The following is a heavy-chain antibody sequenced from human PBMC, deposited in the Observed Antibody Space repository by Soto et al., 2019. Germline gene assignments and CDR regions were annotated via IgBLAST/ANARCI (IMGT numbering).Heavy chain of an antibody. CDR1: GGSIISGY. CDR3: AGLRGYAGSPIDY. V-gene: IGHV4-59*01. J-gene: IGHJ4*02. D-gene: IGHD2-15*01. Sequence: SETLSLTCTVSGGSIISGYWSWILQPPGKGLEWIGYISYSGNTNYNPSLKSRVTMSVDTPKNQFSLRLSSVTTADTAVYYCAGLRGYAGSPIDYWGQGTMVTVSS. CDR2: ISYSGNT.